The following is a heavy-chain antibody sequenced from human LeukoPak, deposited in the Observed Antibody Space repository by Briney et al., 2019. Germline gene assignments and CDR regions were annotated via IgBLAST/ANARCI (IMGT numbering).Heavy chain of an antibody. V-gene: IGHV1-2*02. D-gene: IGHD3-16*01. Sequence: ASVKVSCKASGYTFTGYYMHWVRQAPGQGLEWVGWINPKNGGSNYAQKFQGRVTMTRDRSISTAYMELSRLTTDDTAVYYCARASFWESPINWFAPWGQGTLVTVSS. CDR3: ARASFWESPINWFAP. CDR1: GYTFTGYY. J-gene: IGHJ5*02. CDR2: INPKNGGS.